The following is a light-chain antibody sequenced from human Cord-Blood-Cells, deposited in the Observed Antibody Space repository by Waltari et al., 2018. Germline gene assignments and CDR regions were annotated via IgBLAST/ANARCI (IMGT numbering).Light chain of an antibody. Sequence: IELTPFPGTVSLSPGEGATLSCRARQSVRSSYLAWYQQKHGQAPRPLIYGASSRATGIPDRFSVSGAGTDFTLTISRLVPEDIAVYYCQQYVSSPPWTFGQRIKVEIK. J-gene: IGKJ1*01. CDR3: QQYVSSPPWT. CDR1: QSVRSSY. CDR2: GAS. V-gene: IGKV3-20*01.